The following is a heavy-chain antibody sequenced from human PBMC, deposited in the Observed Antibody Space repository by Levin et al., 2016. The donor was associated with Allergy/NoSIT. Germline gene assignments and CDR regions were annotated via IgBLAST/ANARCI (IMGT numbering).Heavy chain of an antibody. Sequence: GESLKISCAASGFTFAINRMHWVRQAPGRGLEWLASISFNGGDQYYAESSKGRLTISRDNSKDTLYLQIDSLRVEDTAHYYCAREGGSEFQLTHLAHGLDAWGQGTTVTVSS. CDR3: AREGGSEFQLTHLAHGLDA. D-gene: IGHD3-10*01. J-gene: IGHJ6*02. CDR1: GFTFAINR. V-gene: IGHV3-30*04. CDR2: ISFNGGDQ.